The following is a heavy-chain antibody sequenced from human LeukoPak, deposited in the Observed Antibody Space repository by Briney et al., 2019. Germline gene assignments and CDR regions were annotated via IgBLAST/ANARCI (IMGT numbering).Heavy chain of an antibody. J-gene: IGHJ4*02. D-gene: IGHD6-13*01. CDR3: ASSWYSSSWYSSY. CDR2: ISSSSSYI. Sequence: GGSLRLSCAASGFTFSSYSMNWVRQAPGKGLEWVSSISSSSSYIYYADSVKGRFTISRDNAKNSLYLQINSLRAEDTAVYYCASSWYSSSWYSSYWGQGTLVTVSS. CDR1: GFTFSSYS. V-gene: IGHV3-21*01.